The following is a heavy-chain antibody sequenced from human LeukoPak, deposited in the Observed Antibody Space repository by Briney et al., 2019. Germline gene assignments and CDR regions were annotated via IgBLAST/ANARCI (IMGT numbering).Heavy chain of an antibody. V-gene: IGHV4-34*01. CDR1: GGSSSGYY. J-gene: IGHJ5*02. CDR2: INHSGST. Sequence: SETLSLTCAVYGGSSSGYYWSWIRQPPGKGLEWIGEINHSGSTNYNPSLKSRVTISVDTSKNQFSLKLSSVTAADTAVYYCARHVGQLGYCSSTSCLLDWFDPWGQGTLVTVSS. CDR3: ARHVGQLGYCSSTSCLLDWFDP. D-gene: IGHD2-2*01.